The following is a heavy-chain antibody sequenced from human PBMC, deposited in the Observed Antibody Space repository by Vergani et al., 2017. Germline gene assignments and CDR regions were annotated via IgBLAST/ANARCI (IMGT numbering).Heavy chain of an antibody. D-gene: IGHD3-10*01. CDR1: GGSFSGYY. CDR3: ARGRRGGVVRGVMNYGMDV. V-gene: IGHV4-34*01. J-gene: IGHJ6*02. CDR2: INHSGST. Sequence: QVQLQQWGAGLLKPSETLSLTCAVYGGSFSGYYWSWIRQPPGKGLEWIGEINHSGSTNYNPSLKSRVTISVDTSKNQFSLKLSSVTAADTAVYYCARGRRGGVVRGVMNYGMDVWGQGTTVIVSS.